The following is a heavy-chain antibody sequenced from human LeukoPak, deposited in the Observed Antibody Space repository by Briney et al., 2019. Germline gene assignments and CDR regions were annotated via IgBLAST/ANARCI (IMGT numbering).Heavy chain of an antibody. Sequence: ASVKVSCKASGYTFTSYYMHWVRQAPGQGLEWMGIINPSGGSTSYAQKFQGRVTMTRDTSTSTVYVELSSLRSEDTAVYYCARAHLYCTNGVCLEYFQHWGQGTLVTVSS. D-gene: IGHD2-8*01. CDR2: INPSGGST. V-gene: IGHV1-46*03. CDR3: ARAHLYCTNGVCLEYFQH. CDR1: GYTFTSYY. J-gene: IGHJ1*01.